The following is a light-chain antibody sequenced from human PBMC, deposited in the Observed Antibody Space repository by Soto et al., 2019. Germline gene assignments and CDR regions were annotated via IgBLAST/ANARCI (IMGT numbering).Light chain of an antibody. CDR1: SSDVGGYNY. V-gene: IGLV2-8*01. CDR2: EVT. J-gene: IGLJ1*01. Sequence: QSALTQPPSASGSPGQSVTISCTGTSSDVGGYNYVSWYQQHPGKAPKLMIYEVTKRPSGVPDRCSGSKSGNTASLTASGLQAEDEADYFCNSYAGSNYLVFGTGTKLTVL. CDR3: NSYAGSNYLV.